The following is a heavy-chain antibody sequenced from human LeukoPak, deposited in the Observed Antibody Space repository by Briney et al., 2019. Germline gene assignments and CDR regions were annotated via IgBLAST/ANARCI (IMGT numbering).Heavy chain of an antibody. V-gene: IGHV3-53*01. CDR1: GFTVSSNY. CDR2: IYSGGRT. J-gene: IGHJ5*02. D-gene: IGHD5-12*01. Sequence: PGGSLRLSCAASGFTVSSNYMSWVRQAPGKGLEWVSVIYSGGRTYYADSVKGRFTISRDNSKNTLYLQMNSLRAEDTAVYYCARDSWYSGYDRGDWFDPWGQGTLVTVSS. CDR3: ARDSWYSGYDRGDWFDP.